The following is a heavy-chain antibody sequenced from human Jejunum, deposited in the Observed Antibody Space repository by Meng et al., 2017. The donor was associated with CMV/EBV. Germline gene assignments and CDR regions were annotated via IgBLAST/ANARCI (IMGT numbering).Heavy chain of an antibody. CDR3: TTVWTQYFDF. D-gene: IGHD3/OR15-3a*01. Sequence: CVGCCFTIINAWMNWVRQAPGKGLEWVARIRSQTAGGTTEYHASVKGRFTVSRDDSKYTVYLQMNSLKIDDTAVYSCTTVWTQYFDFWGQGALVTVSS. CDR2: IRSQTAGGTT. CDR1: CFTIINAW. J-gene: IGHJ4*02. V-gene: IGHV3-15*07.